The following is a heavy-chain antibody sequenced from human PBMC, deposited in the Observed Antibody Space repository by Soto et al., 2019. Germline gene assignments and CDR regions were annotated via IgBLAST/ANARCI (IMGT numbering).Heavy chain of an antibody. CDR2: IYYSGST. D-gene: IGHD2-21*01. J-gene: IGHJ4*02. CDR3: ARGRLWWFFDY. Sequence: PSETLSLTCTVSGGSISSYYWSWIRQPPGKGLEWIGYIYYSGSTNYNPSLKSRVTISVDTSKNQFSLKLSSVTAAGTAVYYCARGRLWWFFDYWGQGTLVTVSS. CDR1: GGSISSYY. V-gene: IGHV4-59*01.